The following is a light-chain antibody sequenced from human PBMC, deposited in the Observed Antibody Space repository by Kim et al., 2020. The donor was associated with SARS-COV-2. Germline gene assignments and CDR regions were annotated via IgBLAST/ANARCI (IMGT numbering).Light chain of an antibody. CDR2: QDG. Sequence: SYELTQPPSVSVSPGQTARITCSGDRLGDKYVCWYQLKPGQSPVLVIYQDGKRHSGIPERFSGSNSGITATLTIRETQAVDEADYYCQTWASSTVVFGGG. CDR3: QTWASSTVV. J-gene: IGLJ2*01. V-gene: IGLV3-1*01. CDR1: RLGDKY.